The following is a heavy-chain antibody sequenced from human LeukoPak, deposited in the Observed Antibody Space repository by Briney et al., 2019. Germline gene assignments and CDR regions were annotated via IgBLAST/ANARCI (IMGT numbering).Heavy chain of an antibody. CDR3: ARGWEFYDSNGYVFDI. Sequence: SETLSLTCTVSGGSINNYYCSWIRQSPGKGLEWIESRLFTGSASYNSSLRSRATISIGTSKNQFSLKLTSVTAADTAAYYCARGWEFYDSNGYVFDIWGQGKMVSVAS. CDR2: RLFTGSA. V-gene: IGHV4-59*01. J-gene: IGHJ3*02. CDR1: GGSINNYY. D-gene: IGHD3-22*01.